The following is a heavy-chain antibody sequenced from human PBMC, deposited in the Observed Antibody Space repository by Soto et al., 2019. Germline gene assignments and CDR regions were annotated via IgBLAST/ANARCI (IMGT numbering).Heavy chain of an antibody. CDR2: IIPIFGTA. D-gene: IGHD6-13*01. J-gene: IGHJ6*02. CDR1: GGTFSSYA. Sequence: QVQLVQSGAEVKKPGSSVKVSCKASGGTFSSYAISWVRQAPGQGLEWMGGIIPIFGTADYAQKFQGRVTITADEPTSTAYMEPSSLRSDDPAVYYCASPIAAACPPASHRYLYGMDAWGQETKVTVSS. CDR3: ASPIAAACPPASHRYLYGMDA. V-gene: IGHV1-69*12.